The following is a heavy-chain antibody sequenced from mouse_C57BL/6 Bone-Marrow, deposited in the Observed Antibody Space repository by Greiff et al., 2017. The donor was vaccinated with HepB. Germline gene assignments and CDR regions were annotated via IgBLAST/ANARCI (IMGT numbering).Heavy chain of an antibody. J-gene: IGHJ4*01. CDR3: AGHYYYGSSYDAMDY. V-gene: IGHV1-64*01. CDR1: GYTFTSYW. Sequence: QVQLQQPGAELVKPGASVKLSCKASGYTFTSYWMHWVKQRPGQGLEWIGMIHPNSGSTNYNEKFKSKATLTVEKFASTAYMQLSSLTSEDSAVYYCAGHYYYGSSYDAMDYWGQGTSVTVSS. CDR2: IHPNSGST. D-gene: IGHD1-1*01.